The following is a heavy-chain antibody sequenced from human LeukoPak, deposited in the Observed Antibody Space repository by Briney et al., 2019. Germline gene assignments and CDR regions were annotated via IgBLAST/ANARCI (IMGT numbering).Heavy chain of an antibody. CDR2: FNPEDGET. V-gene: IGHV1-24*01. CDR1: GLSFIELS. D-gene: IGHD4-17*01. CDR3: ATDGAGDYLNH. Sequence: ASVKVSCKVSGLSFIELSFHWVRQAPGKGLEWMGGFNPEDGETFYAQKFQGRVNMTEDTSTDTAYMELSSLSYDDTAVYYCATDGAGDYLNHWGQGTLVTVSS. J-gene: IGHJ4*02.